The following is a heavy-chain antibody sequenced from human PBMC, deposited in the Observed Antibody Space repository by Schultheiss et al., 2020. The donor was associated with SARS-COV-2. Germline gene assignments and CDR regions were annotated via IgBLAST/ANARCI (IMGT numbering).Heavy chain of an antibody. CDR3: ARDDSSGWYGGVDY. CDR1: GFTFSSYA. CDR2: ISGSGGTT. J-gene: IGHJ4*02. D-gene: IGHD6-19*01. V-gene: IGHV3-23*01. Sequence: GGSLRLSCAASGFTFSSYAMRWVRQAPGKGLEWVSFISGSGGTTYFADSVKGRFTISRDNSKITLYLQMNTLRAEDTAVYCCARDDSSGWYGGVDYWGQGTLVTVSS.